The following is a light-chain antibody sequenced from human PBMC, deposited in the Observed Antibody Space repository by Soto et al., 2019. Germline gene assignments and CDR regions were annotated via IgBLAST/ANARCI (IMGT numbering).Light chain of an antibody. CDR2: DVS. J-gene: IGLJ1*01. CDR1: SSDVGGYNY. V-gene: IGLV2-11*01. CDR3: CSYAGRRV. Sequence: QSVLTQPRSVSGSPGQSVTISCTGTSSDVGGYNYASWYQQHPGKAPKLMIYDVSKRPSGVPDRFSGSKSGNTASLTISGLQSEDEADYYCCSYAGRRVFGTGTKVTVL.